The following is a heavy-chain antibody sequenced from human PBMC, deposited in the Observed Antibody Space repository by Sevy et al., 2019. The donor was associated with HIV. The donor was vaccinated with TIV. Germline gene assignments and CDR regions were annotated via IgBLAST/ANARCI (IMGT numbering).Heavy chain of an antibody. Sequence: GGSLRLSCAASGFTFSDYYMSWIRQAPGKGLEWVSDISSGSTYTNYADSVKGRFTISRDNAKNSLYLQMNSLRAEDTAVYYCARDLREYSSSSKYYFDYWGQGILVTVSS. CDR1: GFTFSDYY. V-gene: IGHV3-11*06. D-gene: IGHD6-6*01. CDR2: ISSGSTYT. J-gene: IGHJ4*02. CDR3: ARDLREYSSSSKYYFDY.